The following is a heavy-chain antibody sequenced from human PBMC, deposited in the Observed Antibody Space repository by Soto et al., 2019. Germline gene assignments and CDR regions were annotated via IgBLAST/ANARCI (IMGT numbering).Heavy chain of an antibody. D-gene: IGHD2-21*02. J-gene: IGHJ3*02. V-gene: IGHV3-48*02. Sequence: EVQLVESGGGLVQPGGSLRLSCAASGFTFSSYSMNWVRQAPGKGLEWVSYISSSSITIYYADSVKGRFTISRDNAKNSLYLQMNSLRDEDTAVYYCERDASLAVTDAFDIWGPGTMVTVSS. CDR1: GFTFSSYS. CDR2: ISSSSITI. CDR3: ERDASLAVTDAFDI.